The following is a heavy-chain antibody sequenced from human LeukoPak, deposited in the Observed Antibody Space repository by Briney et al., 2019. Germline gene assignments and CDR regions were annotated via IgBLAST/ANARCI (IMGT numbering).Heavy chain of an antibody. CDR2: ISSSSSYI. CDR3: ARDTVAAGNWFDP. Sequence: PGGSLRLSCAASGFTFSSNSMNWVRQAPGKGLEWVSSISSSSSYIYYADSVKGRFTISRDNAKNSLYLQMSSLRAEDTAVYYCARDTVAAGNWFDPWGQGTLVTVSS. J-gene: IGHJ5*02. V-gene: IGHV3-21*01. D-gene: IGHD6-13*01. CDR1: GFTFSSNS.